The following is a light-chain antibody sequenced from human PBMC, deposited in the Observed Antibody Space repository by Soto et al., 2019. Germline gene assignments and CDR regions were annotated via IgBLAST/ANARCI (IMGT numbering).Light chain of an antibody. CDR3: LQDHDDSWT. Sequence: ATQLPQSPASLSASVEGTLTITLRASRDIGSDLSWYQRKPGKAPTLLIYAASNLQSGVPSRFRGSRSGTEFTLTVSSLQPEDFATYYCLQDHDDSWTFGQGTKVDIK. CDR1: RDIGSD. J-gene: IGKJ1*01. CDR2: AAS. V-gene: IGKV1-6*01.